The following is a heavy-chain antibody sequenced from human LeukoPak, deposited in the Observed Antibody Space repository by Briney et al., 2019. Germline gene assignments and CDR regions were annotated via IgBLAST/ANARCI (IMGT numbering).Heavy chain of an antibody. CDR2: FDPEDGET. D-gene: IGHD3-3*02. J-gene: IGHJ6*02. CDR1: GYTLTELS. Sequence: ASVKVSCTVSGYTLTELSMHWVRQAPGKGLEWLGGFDPEDGETIYAQKFQGRVTMAEDTSTDTAYMELSSLRSEDTAVYYCATAELQTKALYYYYGMDVWGQGTTVTVSS. V-gene: IGHV1-24*01. CDR3: ATAELQTKALYYYYGMDV.